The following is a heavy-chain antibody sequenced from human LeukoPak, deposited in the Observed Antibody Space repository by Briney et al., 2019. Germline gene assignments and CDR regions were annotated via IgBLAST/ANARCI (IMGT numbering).Heavy chain of an antibody. D-gene: IGHD5-18*01. CDR1: GFTFSDYD. Sequence: PGGSLRLSCAASGFTFSDYDMHWVRQATGKGLEWVSAIGTAGDTYYTGSVKGRFTISRENAKNSLYLQMNSLRAEDTAVYYCASGIRKDAFDIWGQGTMVTVSS. V-gene: IGHV3-13*01. CDR2: IGTAGDT. J-gene: IGHJ3*02. CDR3: ASGIRKDAFDI.